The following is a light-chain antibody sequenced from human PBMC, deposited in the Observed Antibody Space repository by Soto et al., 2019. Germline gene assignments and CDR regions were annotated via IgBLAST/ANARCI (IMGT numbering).Light chain of an antibody. V-gene: IGLV1-47*01. CDR2: RND. CDR3: AAWDDSLSAWV. J-gene: IGLJ3*02. CDR1: TSNIGYNF. Sequence: QSVLTQPPSTTGTPGQRVTISCSGRTSNIGYNFVYWYQHLPGTAPKLLIYRNDERPSGVPDRFSGSKSGTSASLAISGLRSEDEADYYCAAWDDSLSAWVFGGGTKLTVL.